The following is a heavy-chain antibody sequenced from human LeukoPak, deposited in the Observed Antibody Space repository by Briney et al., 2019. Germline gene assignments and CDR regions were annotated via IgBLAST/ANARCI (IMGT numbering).Heavy chain of an antibody. J-gene: IGHJ6*02. D-gene: IGHD3-10*01. Sequence: GASVKVSCKASGYTFTGYYMHWVRQAPGQGLEWMGWINPNSGGTNYAQKFQGRVTMTRDTSISTAYMELSRLRSDDTAVYYCARDRIPVTMVRGGPGFYGMDVWGQGTTVTVSS. CDR2: INPNSGGT. CDR3: ARDRIPVTMVRGGPGFYGMDV. V-gene: IGHV1-2*02. CDR1: GYTFTGYY.